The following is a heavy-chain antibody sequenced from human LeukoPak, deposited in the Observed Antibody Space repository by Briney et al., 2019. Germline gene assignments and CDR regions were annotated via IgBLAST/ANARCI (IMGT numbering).Heavy chain of an antibody. Sequence: TGGSLRLSCAASGFTFSDYYMSWIRQAPGKGLEWISYISSRGTTIFYADSVKGRFTISRDNAKNSLYLQMNSLRAEDTAVYYCARDRYGGPDNYYYYYGMDVWGQGTTVTVSS. J-gene: IGHJ6*02. CDR3: ARDRYGGPDNYYYYYGMDV. CDR2: ISSRGTTI. D-gene: IGHD1-26*01. CDR1: GFTFSDYY. V-gene: IGHV3-11*04.